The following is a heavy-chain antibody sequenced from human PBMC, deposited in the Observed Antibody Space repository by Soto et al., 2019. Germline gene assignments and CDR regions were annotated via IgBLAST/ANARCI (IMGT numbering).Heavy chain of an antibody. CDR1: GFTFSSYA. CDR2: ISGSGGST. CDR3: AKWNMIFGVDNSYFYYGMDV. Sequence: EEELLESGGGLVQPGGSLRLSCAASGFTFSSYAMSWVRQAPGKGLDWVSTISGSGGSTYYADSVKGRFTISRDNSKNTLDLQMSNLRAEDTAVYYCAKWNMIFGVDNSYFYYGMDVWGQGTTVTVSS. D-gene: IGHD3-3*01. V-gene: IGHV3-23*01. J-gene: IGHJ6*02.